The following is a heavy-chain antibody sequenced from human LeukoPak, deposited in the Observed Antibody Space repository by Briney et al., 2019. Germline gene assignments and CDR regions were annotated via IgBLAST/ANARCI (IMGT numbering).Heavy chain of an antibody. Sequence: GGSLRLSCAASGFTFSSYAMHWVRQAPGKGLEWVAVISYDGSNKYYADSVKGRFTISRDNSKNSLYLQMNNVRAEDTAVYYCARYSYKHDCWGQGTLVTVSS. CDR1: GFTFSSYA. D-gene: IGHD2-15*01. CDR3: ARYSYKHDC. V-gene: IGHV3-30*04. J-gene: IGHJ4*02. CDR2: ISYDGSNK.